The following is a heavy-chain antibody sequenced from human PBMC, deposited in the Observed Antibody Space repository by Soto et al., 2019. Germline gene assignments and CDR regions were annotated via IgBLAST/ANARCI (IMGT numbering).Heavy chain of an antibody. Sequence: ASVKVSCKASGCMFTGYYIHWVRQAPGQGLEWMGWINPKSGGTKYAEKFQGRVSMTGDTSITTAYLELSNLTSDDTAVYYCATDRVAFDMWGQGTKVTVSS. J-gene: IGHJ3*02. D-gene: IGHD3-22*01. CDR1: GCMFTGYY. CDR2: INPKSGGT. V-gene: IGHV1-2*02. CDR3: ATDRVAFDM.